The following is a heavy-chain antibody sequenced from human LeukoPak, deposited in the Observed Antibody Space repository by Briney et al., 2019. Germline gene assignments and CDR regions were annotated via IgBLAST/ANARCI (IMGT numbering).Heavy chain of an antibody. Sequence: ASVKVSCKASGYSFTDYYMHWVRQAPAQGLEWMGRINPKSGATNYAQKFRDRVTMSRDTSISTAYMDLSGLRSDDTAVYYCARDYYYDSSGYYCFPDYWGQGTLVTVSS. CDR2: INPKSGAT. D-gene: IGHD3-22*01. CDR1: GYSFTDYY. CDR3: ARDYYYDSSGYYCFPDY. J-gene: IGHJ4*02. V-gene: IGHV1-2*06.